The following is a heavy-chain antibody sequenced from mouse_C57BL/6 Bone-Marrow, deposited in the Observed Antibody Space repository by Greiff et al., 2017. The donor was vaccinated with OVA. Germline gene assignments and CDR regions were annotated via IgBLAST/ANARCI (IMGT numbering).Heavy chain of an antibody. D-gene: IGHD1-1*01. CDR3: TSILYYY. V-gene: IGHV14-4*01. Sequence: VQLQQSGAELVRPGASVKLSCTASGFNIKDDYMHWVKQRPEQGLEWIGWIDPENGDTEYASKFQGKATITADTSSNTAYLQLSSLTSEDTAVYYCTSILYYYWGQGTTLTVSS. J-gene: IGHJ2*01. CDR2: IDPENGDT. CDR1: GFNIKDDY.